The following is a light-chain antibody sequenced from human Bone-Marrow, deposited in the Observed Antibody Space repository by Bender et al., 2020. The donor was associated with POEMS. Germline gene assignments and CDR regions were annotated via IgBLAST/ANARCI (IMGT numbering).Light chain of an antibody. CDR1: DSNIGSFDL. V-gene: IGLV2-23*02. J-gene: IGLJ3*02. CDR3: CSYADSSTWV. Sequence: QSALTQPDSVSASPGQSISISCTGADSNIGSFDLVSWFQQHPGKAPKLLIHEVNQRPSGVSNRFSGSKSGHTVSLTISGLQAEDEADYYCCSYADSSTWVFGGGTKLTVL. CDR2: EVN.